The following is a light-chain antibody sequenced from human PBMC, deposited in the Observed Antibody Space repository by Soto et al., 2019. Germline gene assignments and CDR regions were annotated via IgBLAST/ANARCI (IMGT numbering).Light chain of an antibody. CDR3: QQRINWPLT. CDR1: QSISGW. Sequence: DIQMTQSPYTLSPSVGDRVSITCRASQSISGWLAWYQQKPGKAPKLLIYDASTRATGVPTRFSGNGSGTDFTLTISSLEPEDFAVYYCQQRINWPLTFGGGTKVDIK. V-gene: IGKV1-5*01. J-gene: IGKJ4*01. CDR2: DAS.